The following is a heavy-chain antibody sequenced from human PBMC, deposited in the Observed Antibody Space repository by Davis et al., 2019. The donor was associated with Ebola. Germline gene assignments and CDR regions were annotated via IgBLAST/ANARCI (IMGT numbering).Heavy chain of an antibody. J-gene: IGHJ4*02. CDR1: GFTFSSYA. V-gene: IGHV3-30-3*01. CDR2: ISYDGSNK. Sequence: PGGSLRLSCAASGFTFSSYAMHWVRQAPGQGLEWVAVISYDGSNKYYADSVKGRFTISRDKSKNTLYLQMNSLRAEDTAVYYCARSSIPQYWGQGTLVTVSS. D-gene: IGHD6-13*01. CDR3: ARSSIPQY.